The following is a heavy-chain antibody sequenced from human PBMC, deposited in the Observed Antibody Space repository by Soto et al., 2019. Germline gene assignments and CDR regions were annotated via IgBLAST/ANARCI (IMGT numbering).Heavy chain of an antibody. Sequence: GASVKVSCKASGYTFTSYGISWVRQAPGQGLEWMGWISAYNGNTNYAQKLQGRVTMTTDTSTSTAYMELRSLRSDDTAVYYCARDGLDYGDPNDAFDIWGQGTMVTVSS. V-gene: IGHV1-18*01. CDR1: GYTFTSYG. CDR2: ISAYNGNT. CDR3: ARDGLDYGDPNDAFDI. J-gene: IGHJ3*02. D-gene: IGHD4-17*01.